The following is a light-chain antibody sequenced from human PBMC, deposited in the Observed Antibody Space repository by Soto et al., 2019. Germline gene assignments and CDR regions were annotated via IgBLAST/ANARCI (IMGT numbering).Light chain of an antibody. CDR3: CSYAGRSTWDVV. CDR2: EGF. Sequence: QSALTQPASVSGSPGQSITISCTGTSSDVGGSGLVSWYQFHPGKAPKLLIFEGFKRPSGVSNRFSGSKSSSTASLTISGLQAEDEADYYCCSYAGRSTWDVVFGGGTKLTVL. J-gene: IGLJ2*01. V-gene: IGLV2-23*01. CDR1: SSDVGGSGL.